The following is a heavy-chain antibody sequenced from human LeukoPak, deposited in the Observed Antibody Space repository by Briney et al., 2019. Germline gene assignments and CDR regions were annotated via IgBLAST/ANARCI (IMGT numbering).Heavy chain of an antibody. J-gene: IGHJ4*02. CDR2: VYYSGST. CDR1: GGSISSGTYY. CDR3: AREERITMVRGVRYFDY. D-gene: IGHD3-10*01. V-gene: IGHV4-39*07. Sequence: SETLSLTCTVSGGSISSGTYYWGWIRQPPGKGLEWIGSVYYSGSTYYNPSLKSRVTISVDTSKNQFSLNLSSVTAADTAVYYCAREERITMVRGVRYFDYWGQGTLVTVSS.